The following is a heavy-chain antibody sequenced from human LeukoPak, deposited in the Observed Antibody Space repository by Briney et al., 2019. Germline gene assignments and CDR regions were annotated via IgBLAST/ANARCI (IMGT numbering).Heavy chain of an antibody. CDR3: ARGGWHFDY. V-gene: IGHV4-59*11. J-gene: IGHJ4*02. D-gene: IGHD6-19*01. Sequence: SLTLSLTCTVSSGSISSHYWSWIRQPPGKGVEWIAYIAYSGHTNSNASLKSRVTISVDMSKNQISLKLSSVTATDTAVYYCARGGWHFDYWGQGTLVTVSS. CDR2: IAYSGHT. CDR1: SGSISSHY.